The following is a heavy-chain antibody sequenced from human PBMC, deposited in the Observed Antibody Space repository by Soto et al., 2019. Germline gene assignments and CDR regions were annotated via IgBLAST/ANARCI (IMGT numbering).Heavy chain of an antibody. CDR2: IYYSGST. Sequence: SETLSLTCTVSGGSISSGGYYWSWIRQHPGKGLEWIGYIYYSGSTYFNPSLKSRVTISVDTSKNQFSLKLSSVTAADTAVYYCAIQVLTGQYYFDYWGQGTLVTVPQ. CDR1: GGSISSGGYY. J-gene: IGHJ4*02. D-gene: IGHD3-9*01. CDR3: AIQVLTGQYYFDY. V-gene: IGHV4-31*03.